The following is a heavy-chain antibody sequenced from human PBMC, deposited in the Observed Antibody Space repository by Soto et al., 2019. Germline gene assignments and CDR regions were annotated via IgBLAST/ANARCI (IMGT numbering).Heavy chain of an antibody. V-gene: IGHV2-5*01. CDR3: APPPRGIAAFYFDY. J-gene: IGHJ4*01. CDR1: GFSLSTSGVG. D-gene: IGHD6-13*01. Sequence: SGPTLVNPTQTLTLTCTFSGFSLSTSGVGVGWVRQPPGKALEWLALIYWNDDKRYSPSLKSRLTITKDTSKNQVVLTVTNMDPVDTATSYCAPPPRGIAAFYFDYWGHGTLVAVSS. CDR2: IYWNDDK.